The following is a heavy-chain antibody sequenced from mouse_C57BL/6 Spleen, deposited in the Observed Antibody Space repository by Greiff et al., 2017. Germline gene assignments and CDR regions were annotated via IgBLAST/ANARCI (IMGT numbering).Heavy chain of an antibody. V-gene: IGHV1-69*01. CDR3: AKWEGGSAAWFAY. J-gene: IGHJ3*01. CDR1: GYTFTSYW. Sequence: QVQLQQPGAELVMPGASVKLSCKASGYTFTSYWMHWVKQRPGQGLEWIGEIDPSDSYTNSNQKFKGKSTLTVDKSSSTAYMQLSSLTSEDSAVYYCAKWEGGSAAWFAYWGQGTLVTVSA. D-gene: IGHD1-1*02. CDR2: IDPSDSYT.